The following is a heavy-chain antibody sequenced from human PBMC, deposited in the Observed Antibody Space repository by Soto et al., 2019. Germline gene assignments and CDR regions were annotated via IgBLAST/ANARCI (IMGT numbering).Heavy chain of an antibody. CDR1: GLTVRSND. Sequence: SLRLSCAASGLTVRSNDMSWVRQAPGKGLEWVSVIYSSGDPYYPDSVKGRFTISRDNSKNTLYLQMSSLRDEDTAVYYCVRDGVSSTDSTWNYGTYFDYWGQGALVTVSS. J-gene: IGHJ4*02. D-gene: IGHD1-7*01. CDR2: IYSSGDP. CDR3: VRDGVSSTDSTWNYGTYFDY. V-gene: IGHV3-66*01.